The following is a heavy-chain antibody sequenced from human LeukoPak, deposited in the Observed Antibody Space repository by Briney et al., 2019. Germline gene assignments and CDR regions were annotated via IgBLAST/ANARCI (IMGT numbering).Heavy chain of an antibody. J-gene: IGHJ3*02. CDR3: AREELIVVVPAAFGAFDI. D-gene: IGHD2-2*01. Sequence: GGSLRLSCAASGFTFSSYGMHWVRQAPGKGLEWVAFIRYHGSNKYYADSVKGRFTISRDNSKNTLYLQMNSLRAEDTAVYYCAREELIVVVPAAFGAFDIWGQGTMVTVSS. V-gene: IGHV3-30*02. CDR2: IRYHGSNK. CDR1: GFTFSSYG.